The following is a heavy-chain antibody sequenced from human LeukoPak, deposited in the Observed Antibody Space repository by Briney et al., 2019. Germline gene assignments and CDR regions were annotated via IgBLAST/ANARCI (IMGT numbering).Heavy chain of an antibody. Sequence: ASVKVSCKASGYTFTSYGISWVRQAPGQGLEWMGWISAYNGNTNYAQKLQGRVTMTTDTSTSTPYMELRSLRSDDTAVYYCARGYCSSTSCYTGISDYWGQGTLVTVSS. CDR2: ISAYNGNT. D-gene: IGHD2-2*02. J-gene: IGHJ4*02. CDR3: ARGYCSSTSCYTGISDY. V-gene: IGHV1-18*01. CDR1: GYTFTSYG.